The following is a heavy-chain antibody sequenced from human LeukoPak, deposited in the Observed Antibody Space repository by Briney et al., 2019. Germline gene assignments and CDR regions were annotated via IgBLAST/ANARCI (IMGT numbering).Heavy chain of an antibody. J-gene: IGHJ4*02. CDR2: IYPSGST. Sequence: PSETLSLTCAVSGYSISSGYYWDWIRQPPGKGLEWIGSIYPSGSTYYNPSLKSRVTISVDTSKNQFSLKLSSVTAADTAVYYCARHLSAAIPDYWGQGTLVTVSS. CDR1: GYSISSGYY. D-gene: IGHD2-2*02. V-gene: IGHV4-38-2*01. CDR3: ARHLSAAIPDY.